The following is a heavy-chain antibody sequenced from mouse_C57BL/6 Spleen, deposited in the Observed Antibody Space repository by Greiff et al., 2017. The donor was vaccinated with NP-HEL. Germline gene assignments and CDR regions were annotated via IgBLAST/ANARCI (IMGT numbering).Heavy chain of an antibody. CDR2: IHPNSGST. CDR3: ARSKEKYYGSSYFYFDY. D-gene: IGHD1-1*01. CDR1: GYTFTSYW. V-gene: IGHV1-64*01. J-gene: IGHJ2*01. Sequence: QVQLQQPGAELVKPGASVKLSCKASGYTFTSYWMHWVKQRPGQGLEWIGMIHPNSGSTNYNEKFKSKATLTVDKSSSTAYMQLSSLTSEDSAVYYCARSKEKYYGSSYFYFDYWGQGTTLTVSS.